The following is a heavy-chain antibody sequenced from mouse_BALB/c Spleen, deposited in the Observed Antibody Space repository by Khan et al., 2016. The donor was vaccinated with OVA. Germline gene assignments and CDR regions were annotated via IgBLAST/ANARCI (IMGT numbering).Heavy chain of an antibody. D-gene: IGHD2-14*01. J-gene: IGHJ4*01. CDR2: INTYTGEP. CDR1: GYTFTNNG. Sequence: QVQLQQSGPELKKPGETVKISCKASGYTFTNNGMNWVKQNPGKGLKWMGWINTYTGEPTYVDDFKGRFAFSLETSATTAYLQINNLKNEDTATDYCARVGYAGTMDYWGQGTSVTVSS. CDR3: ARVGYAGTMDY. V-gene: IGHV9-3-1*01.